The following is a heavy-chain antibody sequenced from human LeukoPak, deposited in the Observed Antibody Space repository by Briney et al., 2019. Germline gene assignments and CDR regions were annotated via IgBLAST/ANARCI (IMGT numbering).Heavy chain of an antibody. CDR1: GFSFSDYY. Sequence: KPGGSLRLSCAASGFSFSDYYMSWIRQAPGKGLEWVSYISSSGSTIYYADSVKGRFTISRDNAKNSLYLQMNSLRAEDTAVYYCARVTPRTRGTLVGSTYYFDYWGQGTLVTVSS. D-gene: IGHD1-14*01. V-gene: IGHV3-11*01. CDR3: ARVTPRTRGTLVGSTYYFDY. J-gene: IGHJ4*02. CDR2: ISSSGSTI.